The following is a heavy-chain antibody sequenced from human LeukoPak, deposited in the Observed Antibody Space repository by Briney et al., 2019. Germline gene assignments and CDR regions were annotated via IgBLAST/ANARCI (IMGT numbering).Heavy chain of an antibody. Sequence: RPGGSLRLSCAASGFTFDDYGMSWVRQAPGKGLEWVSGINWKGGSTGYADSVEGRFTISRDNAKNSLYLQMNSLRVEDTALYYCARDLKRTAAVQPPEFDYRGQGTLVTVSS. CDR1: GFTFDDYG. D-gene: IGHD6-13*01. V-gene: IGHV3-20*04. J-gene: IGHJ4*02. CDR2: INWKGGST. CDR3: ARDLKRTAAVQPPEFDY.